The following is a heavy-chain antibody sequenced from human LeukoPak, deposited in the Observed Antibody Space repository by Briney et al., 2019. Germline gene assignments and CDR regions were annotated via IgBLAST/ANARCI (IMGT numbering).Heavy chain of an antibody. Sequence: GRSLRLSCAASGFTFSSYAMHWVRQAPGKGLEWVAVISYGGSNKYYADSVKGRFTISRDNSKNTLYLQMNSLRAEDTAVYYCARSHGPDYYYGMDVWGQGTTVTVSS. CDR3: ARSHGPDYYYGMDV. CDR1: GFTFSSYA. D-gene: IGHD4-17*01. CDR2: ISYGGSNK. J-gene: IGHJ6*02. V-gene: IGHV3-30-3*01.